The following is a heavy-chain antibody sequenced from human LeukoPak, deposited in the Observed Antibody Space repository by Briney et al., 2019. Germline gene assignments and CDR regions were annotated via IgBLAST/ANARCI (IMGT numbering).Heavy chain of an antibody. J-gene: IGHJ4*02. CDR2: ISSSGSTI. V-gene: IGHV3-11*04. D-gene: IGHD3-22*01. Sequence: GGSLRLSCAASGFTFSDYYMSWIRQAPGKGLEWVSYISSSGSTIYYADSVKGRFTISRDNAKNSLYLQMNSLRAEDTAVYYCARARYYYDSSGYYPDYWGQGTLVTVSS. CDR1: GFTFSDYY. CDR3: ARARYYYDSSGYYPDY.